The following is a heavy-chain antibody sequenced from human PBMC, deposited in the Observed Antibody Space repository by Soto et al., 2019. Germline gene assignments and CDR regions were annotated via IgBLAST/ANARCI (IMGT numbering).Heavy chain of an antibody. CDR3: ATNVDNGYYVRWFDP. Sequence: SVKVSCKASGGTFSSYPINWVRQAPGQGLEWLGEIIPIFGTTDYAQKFQGRVTLTADESTNTAYMELSSLRSEDTAVYYCATNVDNGYYVRWFDPWGQGTLVTVSS. J-gene: IGHJ5*02. CDR2: IIPIFGTT. CDR1: GGTFSSYP. V-gene: IGHV1-69*13. D-gene: IGHD3-22*01.